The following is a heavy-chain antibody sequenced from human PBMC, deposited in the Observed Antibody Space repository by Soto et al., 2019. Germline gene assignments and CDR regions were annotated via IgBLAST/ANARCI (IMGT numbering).Heavy chain of an antibody. V-gene: IGHV4-38-2*01. J-gene: IGHJ3*01. CDR2: IYHSGNT. D-gene: IGHD5-18*01. Sequence: PSETLSLTCAVSGYSISLGYYWGWIRQPPGKGLEWIGSIYHSGNTYYNPSLKSRVSISLDTSKNHFSLELTSVTAADTAVYYCATLDTPFAFDVWGQGAMVTVSS. CDR3: ATLDTPFAFDV. CDR1: GYSISLGYY.